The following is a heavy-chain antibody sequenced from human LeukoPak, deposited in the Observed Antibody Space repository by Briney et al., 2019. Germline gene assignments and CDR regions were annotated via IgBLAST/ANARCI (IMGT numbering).Heavy chain of an antibody. CDR3: ARAAPYCGGDCYSSPFDY. CDR2: ISSSSSYI. Sequence: GGSLRLSCAASGFTLSSYSMNWVRQAPGKGLEWASSISSSSSYIYYADSVKGRFTISRDNAKNSLYLQMNSLRAEDTAVYYCARAAPYCGGDCYSSPFDYWGQGTLVTVSS. V-gene: IGHV3-21*01. CDR1: GFTLSSYS. D-gene: IGHD2-21*02. J-gene: IGHJ4*02.